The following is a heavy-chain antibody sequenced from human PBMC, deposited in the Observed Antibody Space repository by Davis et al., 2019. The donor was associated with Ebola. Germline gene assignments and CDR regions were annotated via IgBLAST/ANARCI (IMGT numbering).Heavy chain of an antibody. CDR2: FDPEDGET. J-gene: IGHJ5*02. D-gene: IGHD3-3*01. CDR3: ATQGFLEWHKWFDP. V-gene: IGHV1-24*01. Sequence: ASVKVSCKVSGYTLTDLSMHWVRQAPGKGPEWMGGFDPEDGETIYAQKFQGRVTMTEDTSTDIDYMELSSLRSEDTAVYYCATQGFLEWHKWFDPWGQGTLVTVSS. CDR1: GYTLTDLS.